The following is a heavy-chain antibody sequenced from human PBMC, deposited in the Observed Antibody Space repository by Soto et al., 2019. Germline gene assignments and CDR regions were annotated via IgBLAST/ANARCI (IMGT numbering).Heavy chain of an antibody. D-gene: IGHD6-13*01. J-gene: IGHJ5*02. Sequence: QVHLVQSGTEVKKPGASVKVSCKTSGYTFTNYGISWVRQAPGQGLEWMGWISTFNANTNFAQKVQGRVTMTTDRSTCTAYMELRSLRSDDTAMYYCARVDYSSNWFVGGNSGPNWFDPWGQGSLVIVSS. CDR3: ARVDYSSNWFVGGNSGPNWFDP. CDR1: GYTFTNYG. CDR2: ISTFNANT. V-gene: IGHV1-18*01.